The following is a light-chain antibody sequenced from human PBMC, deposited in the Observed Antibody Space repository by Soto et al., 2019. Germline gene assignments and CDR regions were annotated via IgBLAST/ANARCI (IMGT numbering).Light chain of an antibody. CDR1: QDIKNY. Sequence: DIQMTQSPSSLAASVGDRVTITCRASQDIKNYLNWHQQKPGKAPKLLIYDASNLEIGVPSRFSGSGSGTHFIFTIDSLQPEDIATYYCQQYDHFVTFGGGTKVEF. CDR3: QQYDHFVT. CDR2: DAS. J-gene: IGKJ4*01. V-gene: IGKV1-33*01.